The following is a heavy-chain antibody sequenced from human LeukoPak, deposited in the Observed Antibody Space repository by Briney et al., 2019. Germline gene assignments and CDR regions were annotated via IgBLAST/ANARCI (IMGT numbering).Heavy chain of an antibody. V-gene: IGHV3-30*18. CDR1: GFTFSSYG. J-gene: IGHJ3*02. Sequence: GGSLRLSCAASGFTFSSYGMHCVRQAPGKGLEWVAVISYDGSNKYYADSVKGRFTISRDNSKNTLYLQMNSLRAEDTAVYYCAKDKGYYGSGRLDIWGQGTMVTVSS. CDR3: AKDKGYYGSGRLDI. D-gene: IGHD3-10*01. CDR2: ISYDGSNK.